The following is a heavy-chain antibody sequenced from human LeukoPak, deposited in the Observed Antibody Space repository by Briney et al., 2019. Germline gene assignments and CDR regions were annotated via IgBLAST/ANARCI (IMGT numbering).Heavy chain of an antibody. CDR3: ARGGSGYSYGKIDS. Sequence: GGSLRLSCAASGFTFSSYSMNWVRQAPGKGLEWVSSISSSSSYIYYADSVKGRFTISRDNAKNSLYLQTNSLRDEDTAVYYCARGGSGYSYGKIDSWGQGILVTVSS. V-gene: IGHV3-21*01. J-gene: IGHJ4*02. CDR1: GFTFSSYS. CDR2: ISSSSSYI. D-gene: IGHD5-18*01.